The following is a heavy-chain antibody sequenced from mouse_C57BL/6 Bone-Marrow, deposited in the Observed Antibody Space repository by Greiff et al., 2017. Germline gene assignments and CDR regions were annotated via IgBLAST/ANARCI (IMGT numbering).Heavy chain of an antibody. V-gene: IGHV1-4*01. J-gene: IGHJ4*01. CDR2: INPSSGYT. CDR3: ARKKTTVVAPGAMDY. D-gene: IGHD1-1*01. Sequence: QVQLQQSGAELARPGASVKMSCKASGYTFTSYTMHWVKQRPGQGLEWIGYINPSSGYTKYNQKFKDKATLTADKSSSTAYMQLSSLTSEDSAVYYCARKKTTVVAPGAMDYWGQGTSVTVSS. CDR1: GYTFTSYT.